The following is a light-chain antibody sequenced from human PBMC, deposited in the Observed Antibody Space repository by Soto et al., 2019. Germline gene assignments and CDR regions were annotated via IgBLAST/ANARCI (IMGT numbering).Light chain of an antibody. J-gene: IGLJ1*01. V-gene: IGLV2-14*01. CDR2: EAS. CDR3: SSYTSGSTLYV. Sequence: QSALTQPASVSGSPGQSITISCTGTSSDVGGCNYVSWYQHHPGKAPRLMIYEASNRPSGVSHRFSGSRSGNTASLTISGLQAEDEADYYCSSYTSGSTLYVFGTGTKLTVL. CDR1: SSDVGGCNY.